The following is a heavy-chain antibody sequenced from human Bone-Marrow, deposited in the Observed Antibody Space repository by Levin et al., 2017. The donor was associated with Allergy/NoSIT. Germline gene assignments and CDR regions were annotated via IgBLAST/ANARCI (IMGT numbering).Heavy chain of an antibody. V-gene: IGHV3-48*04. CDR1: GFIFSTYG. CDR3: ARFCSGSTRNYAGRDV. D-gene: IGHD6-19*01. CDR2: ISSTGNTI. Sequence: PGGSLRLSCAASGFIFSTYGMHWVRQAPGKGLEWVSYISSTGNTIYYADSVKGRFTISRESAKNSLYLQINSLRAEDTAVYYCARFCSGSTRNYAGRDVGGHGTTGAVSS. J-gene: IGHJ6*02.